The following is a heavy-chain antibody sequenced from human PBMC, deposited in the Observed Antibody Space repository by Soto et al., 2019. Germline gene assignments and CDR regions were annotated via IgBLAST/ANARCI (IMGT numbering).Heavy chain of an antibody. D-gene: IGHD3-22*01. J-gene: IGHJ6*02. Sequence: GASVKVSCKASGYTFTGYYMHWVRQAPGQGLEWMGWINPNSGGTNYAQKFQGRVTMTRDTSISTAYMELSRLRSDDTAVYYCASDDYYYDSSGYYSYGMDVWGQGTTVTVSS. CDR3: ASDDYYYDSSGYYSYGMDV. CDR2: INPNSGGT. V-gene: IGHV1-2*02. CDR1: GYTFTGYY.